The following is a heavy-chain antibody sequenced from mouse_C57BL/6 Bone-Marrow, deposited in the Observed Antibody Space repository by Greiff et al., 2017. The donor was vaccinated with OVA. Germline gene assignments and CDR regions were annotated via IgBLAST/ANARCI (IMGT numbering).Heavy chain of an antibody. J-gene: IGHJ2*01. CDR3: ARVDGNYLDY. Sequence: EVQLQQSGPVLVKPGASVKMSCKASGYTFTDYYMNWVKQSPGKSLEWIGVINPYNGGTSYNQKFKGKATLTVDKSSSTAYMELNSLTSEDSAGYYCARVDGNYLDYWGQGTTLTVSS. CDR2: INPYNGGT. D-gene: IGHD1-1*01. CDR1: GYTFTDYY. V-gene: IGHV1-19*01.